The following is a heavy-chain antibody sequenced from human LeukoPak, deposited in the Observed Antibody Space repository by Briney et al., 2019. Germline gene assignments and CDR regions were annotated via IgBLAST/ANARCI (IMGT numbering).Heavy chain of an antibody. CDR3: ARGGGSGYRDYFDY. CDR1: GGSFSGYY. J-gene: IGHJ4*02. D-gene: IGHD3-22*01. CDR2: INHSGGT. V-gene: IGHV4-34*01. Sequence: PETLSLTCAVYGGSFSGYYWGWIRQPPGKGLEWIGEINHSGGTKYNPSLKSRVTISVDTSKNQFSLKLSSVTAADTAVYYCARGGGSGYRDYFDYWGQGTLVTVSS.